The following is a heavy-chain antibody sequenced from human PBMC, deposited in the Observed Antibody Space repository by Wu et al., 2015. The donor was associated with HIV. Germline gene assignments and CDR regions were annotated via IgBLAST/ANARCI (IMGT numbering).Heavy chain of an antibody. Sequence: QVQLVQSGAEVKKPGSSVKVSCKASGGTFSSYAISWVRQAPGQGLEWMGGIIPIFGTANYAQKFQGRVTITTDESTSTAYMELSSLRSEDTAVYYCARSGAHYDILTGYFNDAFDIWGQGTMVTVSS. CDR2: IIPIFGTA. CDR3: ARSGAHYDILTGYFNDAFDI. CDR1: GGTFSSYA. V-gene: IGHV1-69*05. J-gene: IGHJ3*02. D-gene: IGHD3-9*01.